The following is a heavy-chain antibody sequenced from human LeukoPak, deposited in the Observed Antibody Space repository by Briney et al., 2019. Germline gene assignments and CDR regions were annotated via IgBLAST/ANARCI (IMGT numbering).Heavy chain of an antibody. CDR2: INSDGSST. J-gene: IGHJ4*02. CDR3: ARPTYYDTSGYVAY. Sequence: GGSLRLSCAASEFTFSSYWMHWVRQAPGKGLVWLSRINSDGSSTSYADSVKGRFTISRDNAKNTLHLQMNSLRAEDTAMYYCARPTYYDTSGYVAYWGQGTLVTVSS. D-gene: IGHD3-22*01. V-gene: IGHV3-74*01. CDR1: EFTFSSYW.